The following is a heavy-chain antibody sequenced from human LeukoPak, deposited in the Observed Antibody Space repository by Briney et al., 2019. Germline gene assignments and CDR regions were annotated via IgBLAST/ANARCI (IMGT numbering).Heavy chain of an antibody. V-gene: IGHV3-30*02. CDR3: AKDRRPTQQLVADY. Sequence: GGSLRLSCAASGFDFSGYGMHWVRQAPGKGLEWVTYIKYDGSQKYFADSVKGRFTISRDNSKNTLYLQMNSLRAEDTAVYYCAKDRRPTQQLVADYWGQGTLVTVSS. D-gene: IGHD6-13*01. J-gene: IGHJ4*02. CDR2: IKYDGSQK. CDR1: GFDFSGYG.